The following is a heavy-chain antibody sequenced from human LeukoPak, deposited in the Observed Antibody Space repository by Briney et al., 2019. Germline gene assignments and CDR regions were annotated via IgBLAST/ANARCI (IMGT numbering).Heavy chain of an antibody. Sequence: SETLSPTCTVSSDSFSNGNYFWAWIRQPAGKGLEWIGRIYISGSTNYKPSLKSRVTMSVDTSKKQFSLKLSSVTAADTAVYYCAREDAHDAFDVWGQGALVTVSS. V-gene: IGHV4-61*02. CDR2: IYISGST. J-gene: IGHJ3*01. CDR3: AREDAHDAFDV. CDR1: SDSFSNGNYF.